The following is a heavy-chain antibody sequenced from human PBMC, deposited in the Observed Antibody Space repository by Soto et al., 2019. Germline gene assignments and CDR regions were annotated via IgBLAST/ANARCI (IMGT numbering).Heavy chain of an antibody. V-gene: IGHV1-2*02. J-gene: IGHJ3*02. Sequence: QVQLVQSGAEVKKPGASVKVSCKASGYIFTGYYIQWVRQAPGQGLEGMGWINTKTGGTKYAQKFQGRVTMTRDTSINTAYMEVSRLRSDDTAVYYCATDKVAFDMWGQGTMVTVSS. CDR1: GYIFTGYY. D-gene: IGHD3-9*01. CDR3: ATDKVAFDM. CDR2: INTKTGGT.